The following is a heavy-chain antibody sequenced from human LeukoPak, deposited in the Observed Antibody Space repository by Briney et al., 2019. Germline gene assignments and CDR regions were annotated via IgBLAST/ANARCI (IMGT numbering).Heavy chain of an antibody. CDR3: AIHIVVVPAAKKKNWFDP. J-gene: IGHJ5*02. D-gene: IGHD2-2*01. CDR2: INHSGST. V-gene: IGHV4-34*01. Sequence: SGTLSLTCAVYGGSFSGYYWSWIRQPPAKGLEWIGEINHSGSTNYNPSLKSRVTISVDTSKNQFSLKLSSVTAADTAVYYCAIHIVVVPAAKKKNWFDPWGQGTLVTVSS. CDR1: GGSFSGYY.